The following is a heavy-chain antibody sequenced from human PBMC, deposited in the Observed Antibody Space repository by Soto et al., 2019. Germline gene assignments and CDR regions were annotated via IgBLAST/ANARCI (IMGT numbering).Heavy chain of an antibody. V-gene: IGHV4-34*01. CDR3: ARESGIVALPGDLEDVKYDY. CDR1: GQSFSGHS. J-gene: IGHJ4*02. CDR2: INESGST. D-gene: IGHD2-21*01. Sequence: QVQLQQWGAGLVEPSETLSLSCAVYGQSFSGHSWAWIRQPPGKGLEWSGEINESGSTYYNPSLKSRVTISTDSSKIQCSQKLSSVSAPGTAAYSCARESGIVALPGDLEDVKYDYWGEGTLVNVSS.